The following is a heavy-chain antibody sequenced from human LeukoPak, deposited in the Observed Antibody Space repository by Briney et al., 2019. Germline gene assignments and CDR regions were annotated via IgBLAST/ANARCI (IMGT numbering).Heavy chain of an antibody. CDR1: GGSISSYY. Sequence: PSETLSLTCTVSGGSISSYYWSWIRQPPGTGLEWIGYIYYSGSTNYNPSLKSRVTISVDTSKNQFSLKLSSVTAADTAVYYCARGGSLDYWGQGTLVTVSS. V-gene: IGHV4-59*01. CDR3: ARGGSLDY. J-gene: IGHJ4*02. CDR2: IYYSGST.